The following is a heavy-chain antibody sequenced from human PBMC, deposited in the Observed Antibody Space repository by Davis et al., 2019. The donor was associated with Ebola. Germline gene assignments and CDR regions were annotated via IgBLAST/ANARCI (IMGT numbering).Heavy chain of an antibody. CDR2: IDPSDSYT. D-gene: IGHD6-6*01. Sequence: KVSCKGSGYSFTSYWIVWVRQMPGKGLEWMGRIDPSDSYTNYSPSFQGHVTISADKSISTAYLQWSSLKASDTAMYYCARVMYSSSFYAFDIWGQGTMVTVSS. CDR3: ARVMYSSSFYAFDI. J-gene: IGHJ3*02. V-gene: IGHV5-10-1*01. CDR1: GYSFTSYW.